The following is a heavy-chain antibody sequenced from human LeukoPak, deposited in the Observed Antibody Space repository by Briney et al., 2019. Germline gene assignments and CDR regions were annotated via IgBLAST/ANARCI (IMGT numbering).Heavy chain of an antibody. J-gene: IGHJ6*03. CDR3: ARCRGYSYGSVPRYYYYFYYMDV. V-gene: IGHV4-4*07. CDR1: GVSISSYY. Sequence: SETLSLTCTVSGVSISSYYWSWIRQPAGKGLEWIGRIYTSGSTNYNPSLKSRVTISVDTSKNQFSLKLSSVTAADTAVYYCARCRGYSYGSVPRYYYYFYYMDVWGKGTTVTVSS. D-gene: IGHD5-18*01. CDR2: IYTSGST.